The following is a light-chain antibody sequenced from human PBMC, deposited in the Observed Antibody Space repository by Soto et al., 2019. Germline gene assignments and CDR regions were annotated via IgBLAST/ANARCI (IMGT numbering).Light chain of an antibody. CDR3: QHYNNLPPFP. CDR2: GAS. V-gene: IGKV1-33*01. Sequence: DIQMTQSPSSLSASVGARVSITCRASEDIRTSLSWFQHKPGRAPKLLIYGASYLETGVPSRFRGSGSGTDFTLTISSLQPEDIATYYCQHYNNLPPFPFGPGTIVDI. J-gene: IGKJ3*01. CDR1: EDIRTS.